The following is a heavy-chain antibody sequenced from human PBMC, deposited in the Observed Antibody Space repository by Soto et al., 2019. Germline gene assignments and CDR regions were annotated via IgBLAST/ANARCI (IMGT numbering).Heavy chain of an antibody. CDR3: ARHRFKDKFDY. V-gene: IGHV4-59*08. Sequence: SETLSLTCTVSGGSISSYYWSWIRQPPGKGLEWIGYIYYSGSTNYNPSLKSRVTISVDTSKNQFSLKLSSVTAADTAVYYCARHRFKDKFDYWGQGTLVTVSS. CDR1: GGSISSYY. J-gene: IGHJ4*02. D-gene: IGHD2-15*01. CDR2: IYYSGST.